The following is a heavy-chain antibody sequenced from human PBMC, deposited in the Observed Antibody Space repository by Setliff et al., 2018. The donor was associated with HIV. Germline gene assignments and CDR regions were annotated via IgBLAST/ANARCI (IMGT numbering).Heavy chain of an antibody. Sequence: SETLSLTCTFSGGSISSSSYYWGWIRQPPGKGLEWIGNVYYSVTTYYNPSLKSRVTISVDTSKNQFSLKLSSVTAADTAVYYCASSQQQLSPPDSWGQGTLVTVSS. CDR2: VYYSVTT. V-gene: IGHV4-39*07. CDR1: GGSISSSSYY. CDR3: ASSQQQLSPPDS. D-gene: IGHD6-13*01. J-gene: IGHJ5*01.